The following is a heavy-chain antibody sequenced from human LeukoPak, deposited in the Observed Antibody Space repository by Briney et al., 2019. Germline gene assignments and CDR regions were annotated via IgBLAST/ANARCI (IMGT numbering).Heavy chain of an antibody. J-gene: IGHJ3*02. Sequence: ASVKVSCKASGYSFTSYDINWVRQAPGQGLEWMGWMNPNSGNTGYAQNFQGRVTITRDTSISTAYMELRSLRSDDTAVYYCASPYCSGGTCYAHDAFDIWGQGTMVTVSS. CDR1: GYSFTSYD. CDR2: MNPNSGNT. CDR3: ASPYCSGGTCYAHDAFDI. D-gene: IGHD2-15*01. V-gene: IGHV1-8*03.